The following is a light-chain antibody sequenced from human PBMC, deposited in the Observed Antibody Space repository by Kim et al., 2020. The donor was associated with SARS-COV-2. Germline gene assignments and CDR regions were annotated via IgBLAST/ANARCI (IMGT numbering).Light chain of an antibody. CDR1: QSISSSY. J-gene: IGKJ5*01. CDR3: QQYGNSPIT. Sequence: EIVLTQSPGTLSLSPGERATLSCRASQSISSSYLAWYQQKPVQAPRLLIYGASSRATGIPDRFSGSGSGTDFTLTISRVEPEDFAVYHCQQYGNSPITFGQGTRLEIK. CDR2: GAS. V-gene: IGKV3-20*01.